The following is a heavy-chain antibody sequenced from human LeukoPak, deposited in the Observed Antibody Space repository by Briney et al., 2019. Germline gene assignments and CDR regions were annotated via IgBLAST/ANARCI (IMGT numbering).Heavy chain of an antibody. V-gene: IGHV3-23*01. CDR1: GFTFSTSA. CDR3: VKDPNGDYIGTFDI. D-gene: IGHD4-17*01. J-gene: IGHJ3*02. Sequence: GGSLRLSCAASGFTFSTSAMNWVRQAPGKGLEWVSSISGSGGSTQYAASVQGRFTISRDNSKNTLYLQMNSLRAEDTAVYYCVKDPNGDYIGTFDIWGQGTMVTVSS. CDR2: ISGSGGST.